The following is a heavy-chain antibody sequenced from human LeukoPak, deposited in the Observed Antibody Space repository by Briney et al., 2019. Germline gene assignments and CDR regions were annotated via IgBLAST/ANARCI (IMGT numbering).Heavy chain of an antibody. CDR3: ARDVISRNMITLGLGY. CDR1: GFTFNSYA. D-gene: IGHD3-16*01. CDR2: ISYVGSKE. Sequence: GGSLRLSCAASGFTFNSYAIYWVRQRPGKGLDWVAVISYVGSKEYYADSVKGRFTTSRDSSKNTAYLEMNSLRPDDTALYFCARDVISRNMITLGLGYWGQGTLVTVSS. J-gene: IGHJ4*02. V-gene: IGHV3-30*04.